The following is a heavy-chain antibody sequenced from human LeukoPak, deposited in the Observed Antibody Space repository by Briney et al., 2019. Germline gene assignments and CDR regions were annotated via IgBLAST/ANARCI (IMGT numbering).Heavy chain of an antibody. CDR2: INHSGST. CDR1: GGSFSGYY. J-gene: IGHJ6*02. CDR3: ARGRSGYSRMDV. Sequence: PSETLSLTCAVYGGSFSGYYWSWIRQPPGKGLEWIGEINHSGSTNYNPSLKSRVTISVDTSKNQFSLKLSSVTAADTAVYYCARGRSGYSRMDVWGRGTTVTVSS. D-gene: IGHD3-22*01. V-gene: IGHV4-34*01.